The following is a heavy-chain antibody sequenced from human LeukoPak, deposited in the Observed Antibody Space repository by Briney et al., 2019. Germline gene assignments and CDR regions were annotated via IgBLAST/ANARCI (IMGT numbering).Heavy chain of an antibody. D-gene: IGHD1-26*01. CDR2: ISHSGST. V-gene: IGHV4-4*02. CDR3: ARTTLGFTWAY. CDR1: GGSVSDDNW. J-gene: IGHJ4*02. Sequence: SGTLSLTCAVSGGSVSDDNWWSWVRQPPGKGLEWIGEISHSGSTNRNPSLRSRVNISIDQSKTQVSLKVNSVTAADTAVYFCARTTLGFTWAYWGQGTLVTVSS.